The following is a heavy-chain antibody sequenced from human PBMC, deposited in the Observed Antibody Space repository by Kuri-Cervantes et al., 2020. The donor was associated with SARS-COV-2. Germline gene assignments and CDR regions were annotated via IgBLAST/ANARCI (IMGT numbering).Heavy chain of an antibody. Sequence: SVKVSCKASGGTFSSYAISWVRQAPGQGLEWMGGIIPIFGTANYAQKFQGRVTITADKSTSTAYMELSSLRSEDTAAYYCARDAIRDGYNEGYWGQGTLGTVSS. CDR2: IIPIFGTA. D-gene: IGHD5-24*01. CDR3: ARDAIRDGYNEGY. J-gene: IGHJ4*02. V-gene: IGHV1-69*06. CDR1: GGTFSSYA.